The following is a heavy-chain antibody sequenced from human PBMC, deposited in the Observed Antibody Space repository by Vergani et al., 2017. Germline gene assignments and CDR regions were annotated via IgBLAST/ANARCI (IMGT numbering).Heavy chain of an antibody. D-gene: IGHD2-21*01. CDR3: ARGNCGVNCPKYNWLAP. V-gene: IGHV4-4*07. CDR2: IYPIGNG. J-gene: IGHJ5*02. Sequence: QVHLQESGPGVVRPSDTLSIICTAPGGSMRDFYWTWIRQPAGRGLVWIGRIYPIGNGNYTESLRGRLTMSIDTSRSQFSLSLGSVTAADTAVYYCARGNCGVNCPKYNWLAPWGRGILVTVSS. CDR1: GGSMRDFY.